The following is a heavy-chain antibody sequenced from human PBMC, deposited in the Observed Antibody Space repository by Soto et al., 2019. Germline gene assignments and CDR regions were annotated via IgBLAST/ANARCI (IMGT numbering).Heavy chain of an antibody. J-gene: IGHJ4*02. V-gene: IGHV4-30-4*08. Sequence: PSETLSLTCTVSGGSISSGGYYWSWIRQHPGKGLEWIGYIYYSGTTNYNPSLKSRVSISVDTSKNHYSLKLSSVTAADTAVYYCAGEAGYCSNGVCRWGEGTLVTVSS. CDR1: GGSISSGGYY. CDR3: AGEAGYCSNGVCR. CDR2: IYYSGTT. D-gene: IGHD2-8*01.